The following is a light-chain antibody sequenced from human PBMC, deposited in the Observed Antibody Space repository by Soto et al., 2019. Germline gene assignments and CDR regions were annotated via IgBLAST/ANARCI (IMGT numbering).Light chain of an antibody. Sequence: EIVLTQSPATLSLSPGERATLSCRASQSVSSYLAGYQQKPGQAPRLLIYDASNRATGIPARFSGSGPGTDFTLTISSLEPEDFAVYYCQQRSNFWTFGQGTKVDIK. J-gene: IGKJ1*01. V-gene: IGKV3-11*01. CDR2: DAS. CDR3: QQRSNFWT. CDR1: QSVSSY.